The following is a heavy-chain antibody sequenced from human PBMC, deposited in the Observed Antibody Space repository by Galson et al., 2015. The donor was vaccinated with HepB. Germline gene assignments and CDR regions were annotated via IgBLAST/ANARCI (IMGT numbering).Heavy chain of an antibody. V-gene: IGHV4-39*07. J-gene: IGHJ4*02. CDR1: GASISSSLYY. D-gene: IGHD4-17*01. Sequence: SETLSLTCTVSGASISSSLYYWVWVRQPPGKGLEWIGAIFHRGNTYHNSSLKSRITISVDTSKNQFSLTLSSLTAADTAIYFCARNFYGDSLAFDYWGQGNLVTVSS. CDR2: IFHRGNT. CDR3: ARNFYGDSLAFDY.